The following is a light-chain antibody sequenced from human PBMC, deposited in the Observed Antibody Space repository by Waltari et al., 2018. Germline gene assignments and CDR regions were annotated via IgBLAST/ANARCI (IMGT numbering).Light chain of an antibody. Sequence: QSALTQPASVSGSPGQTTTIPCTGTSSDVGGFEYVLWYQLHPGHAPRLMHYEVGNRPSEDSPHYTDSQSGNTASLTISGLQAGDGAKYVCCSCCATDTVVLGGGSTVTVL. CDR2: EVG. CDR1: SSDVGGFEY. J-gene: IGLJ2*01. CDR3: CSCCATDTVV. V-gene: IGLV2-14*03.